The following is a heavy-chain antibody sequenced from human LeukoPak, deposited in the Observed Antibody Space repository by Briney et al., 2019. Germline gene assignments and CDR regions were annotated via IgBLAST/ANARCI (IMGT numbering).Heavy chain of an antibody. CDR2: IRSKANSYAT. V-gene: IGHV3-73*01. D-gene: IGHD2-2*01. J-gene: IGHJ5*02. Sequence: GGSLRLSCAASGFTFSGSAMHWVRQASGKGLEWVGRIRSKANSYATAYAASVKGRFTISRDDSKNTAYMQMNSLKTEDTAVYYCEKDWTCSSTSCYLDSMDWFDPWGQGTLVTVSS. CDR3: EKDWTCSSTSCYLDSMDWFDP. CDR1: GFTFSGSA.